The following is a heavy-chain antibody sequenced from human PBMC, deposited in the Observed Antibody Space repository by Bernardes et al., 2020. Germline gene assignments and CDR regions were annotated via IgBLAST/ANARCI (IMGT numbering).Heavy chain of an antibody. CDR1: GFTFSSYW. CDR2: IKQDGSEK. J-gene: IGHJ5*02. V-gene: IGHV3-7*01. CDR3: ARDGPSNWFDP. Sequence: VGSLRLSCAASGFTFSSYWMSWVRQAPGKGLEWVANIKQDGSEKYYVDSVKGRFTISRDNAKNSLYLQMNSLRAEDTAVYYCARDGPSNWFDPWGQGTLVTVSS.